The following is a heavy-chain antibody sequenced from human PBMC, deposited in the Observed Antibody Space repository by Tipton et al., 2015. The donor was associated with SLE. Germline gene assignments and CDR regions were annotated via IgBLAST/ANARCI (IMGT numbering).Heavy chain of an antibody. D-gene: IGHD3-10*01. J-gene: IGHJ4*02. V-gene: IGHV4-59*13. CDR3: ASGLRWSGVDQGVIPPFDY. Sequence: TLSLTCTVSGGSISGYYWIWIRQPPGKGLEWIGFIYYSGGTNYNPSLKSRVTISIDTSENQFSLKMKSLTAADTAVYYCASGLRWSGVDQGVIPPFDYWGQGTLVTVSS. CDR1: GGSISGYY. CDR2: IYYSGGT.